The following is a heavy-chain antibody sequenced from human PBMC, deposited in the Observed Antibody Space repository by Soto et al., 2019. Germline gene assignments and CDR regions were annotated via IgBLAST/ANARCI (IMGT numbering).Heavy chain of an antibody. D-gene: IGHD6-13*01. CDR2: ISAYNGNT. J-gene: IGHJ6*02. Sequence: GASVKVSCKASGYTFTSYGISWVRQAPGQGLEWMGWISAYNGNTNYAQKLQGRVTMTTDTSTSTAYMEPRSLRSDDTAVYYCARGSSSSTPHYYYYGMDVWGQGTTVTVSS. CDR3: ARGSSSSTPHYYYYGMDV. CDR1: GYTFTSYG. V-gene: IGHV1-18*04.